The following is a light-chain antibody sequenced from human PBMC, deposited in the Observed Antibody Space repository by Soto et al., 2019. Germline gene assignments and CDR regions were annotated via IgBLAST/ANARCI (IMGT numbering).Light chain of an antibody. CDR2: GAS. CDR1: QSVSSSY. Sequence: EIVLTQSPGTLSLSPGERATLSCRASQSVSSSYLSWYQQKPGQAPRLLIYGASSRLPGIPDRFSGSGSGTDFTLTINRLEPEDFAVYYCQQYGSSPRTFGQGTKVDIK. CDR3: QQYGSSPRT. V-gene: IGKV3-20*01. J-gene: IGKJ1*01.